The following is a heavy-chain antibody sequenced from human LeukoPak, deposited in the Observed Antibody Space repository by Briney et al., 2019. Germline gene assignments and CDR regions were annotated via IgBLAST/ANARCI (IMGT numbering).Heavy chain of an antibody. CDR1: GGTFSSYT. CDR3: ARGNDGSGSPSYYFYYMDV. D-gene: IGHD3-10*01. V-gene: IGHV1-69*13. CDR2: IIPIFGTA. J-gene: IGHJ6*03. Sequence: ASVKVSCKASGGTFSSYTISWVRQAPGQGPEWMGGIIPIFGTANYAQKFQGRVTITADESTSTAYMELSSLRSEDTAVYYCARGNDGSGSPSYYFYYMDVWGKGTTVTISS.